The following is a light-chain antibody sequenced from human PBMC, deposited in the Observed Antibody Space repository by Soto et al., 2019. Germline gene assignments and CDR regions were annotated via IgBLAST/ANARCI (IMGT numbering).Light chain of an antibody. CDR1: QPISDY. Sequence: EIQMTQSPSSLSASVGDRVTITCRTSQPISDYLNWYQQKPGKAPTLLIYTASNLQSGVPSRFSGSGSGTHFTLTISSLQPEDFATYYCQQNYNTPRTFGQGTKVDIK. V-gene: IGKV1-39*01. CDR2: TAS. J-gene: IGKJ1*01. CDR3: QQNYNTPRT.